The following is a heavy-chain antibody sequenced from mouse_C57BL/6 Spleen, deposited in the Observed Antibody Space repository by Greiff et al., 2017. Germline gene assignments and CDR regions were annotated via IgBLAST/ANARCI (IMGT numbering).Heavy chain of an antibody. J-gene: IGHJ2*01. CDR1: GFTFSDYY. CDR3: AREYYGRGNFDY. Sequence: EVQRVESEGGLVQPGSSMKLSCTASGFTFSDYYMAWVRQVPEQGLEWVANINYDGSSTYYLDSLTRRFILSTDNAKNILYLQISSLKPEDTATYYCAREYYGRGNFDYWGQSTTLAVSS. D-gene: IGHD1-1*01. CDR2: INYDGSST. V-gene: IGHV5-16*01.